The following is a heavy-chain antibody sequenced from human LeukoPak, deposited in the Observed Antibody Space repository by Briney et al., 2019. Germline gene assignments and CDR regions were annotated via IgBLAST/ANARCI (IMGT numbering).Heavy chain of an antibody. J-gene: IGHJ4*02. CDR2: IHYSGRT. CDR3: ARHQDGYGDYFDF. V-gene: IGHV4-59*08. Sequence: SETLSLTCTLSGGSISNYYWSWIRQPPGKGLEWIGHIHYSGRTKYDHSLESRVTISVDTSKNQFSLKVSSVTAPDTAIDYCARHQDGYGDYFDFWGQGILVTVSS. D-gene: IGHD5-24*01. CDR1: GGSISNYY.